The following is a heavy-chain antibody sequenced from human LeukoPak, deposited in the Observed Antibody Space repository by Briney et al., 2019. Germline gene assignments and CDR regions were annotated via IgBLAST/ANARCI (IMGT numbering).Heavy chain of an antibody. CDR2: ISSSSSYI. CDR3: ARQVPAAYIDY. J-gene: IGHJ4*02. Sequence: GGSLRLSCAASGFTFSSYSMNWVRQAPGKGLELVSSISSSSSYIYYADSVKGRFTISRDNAKNSLYLQMNSLRAEDTAVYYCARQVPAAYIDYWGQGTLVTVSS. V-gene: IGHV3-21*01. D-gene: IGHD2-2*01. CDR1: GFTFSSYS.